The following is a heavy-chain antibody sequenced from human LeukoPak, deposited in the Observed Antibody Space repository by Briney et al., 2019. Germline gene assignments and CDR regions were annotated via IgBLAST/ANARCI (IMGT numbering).Heavy chain of an antibody. CDR3: ARTYSSGWYWFDP. CDR2: ISAYNGNT. V-gene: IGHV1-18*01. CDR1: GYTFTSYG. J-gene: IGHJ5*02. D-gene: IGHD6-19*01. Sequence: ASVKVSCKASGYTFTSYGISSVRQAPGQGLEWMGWISAYNGNTNYAQKLQGRVTMTTDTSTSTAYMALRSLRSDDTAVYYCARTYSSGWYWFDPWGQGTLVTVSS.